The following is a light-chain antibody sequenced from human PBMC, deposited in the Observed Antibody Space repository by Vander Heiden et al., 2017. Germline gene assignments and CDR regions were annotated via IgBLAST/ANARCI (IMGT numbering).Light chain of an antibody. Sequence: QPVLTQSSSASASLGSSVMLTCTLSGGHSSYIIAWHQQQPGHAPRYWMKLEGGGSYNKGSGVPDRFAGSSSGAGIYLTIANRQAEDDYDYYSETWDSNTKVFGGGTKLTVL. CDR1: GGHSSYI. CDR2: LEGGGSY. V-gene: IGLV4-60*03. CDR3: ETWDSNTKV. J-gene: IGLJ3*02.